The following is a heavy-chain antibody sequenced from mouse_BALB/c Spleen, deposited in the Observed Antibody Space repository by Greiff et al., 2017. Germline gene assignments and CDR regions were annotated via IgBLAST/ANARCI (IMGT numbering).Heavy chain of an antibody. Sequence: DVQLQESGPGLVKPSQSLSLTCTVTGYSITSDYAWNWIRQFPGNKLEWMGYISYSGSTSYNPSLKSRISITRDTSKNQFFLQLNSVTTEDTATYYCARRITTVFDYWGQGTTLTVSS. D-gene: IGHD1-1*01. V-gene: IGHV3-2*02. CDR2: ISYSGST. CDR1: GYSITSDYA. CDR3: ARRITTVFDY. J-gene: IGHJ2*01.